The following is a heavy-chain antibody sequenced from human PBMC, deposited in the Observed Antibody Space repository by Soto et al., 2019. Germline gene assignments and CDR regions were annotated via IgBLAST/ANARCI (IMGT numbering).Heavy chain of an antibody. CDR2: ISSTTNYI. V-gene: IGHV3-21*06. J-gene: IGHJ4*02. CDR1: VFTFTRYS. CDR3: ARESEDLTSNFDY. Sequence: GGSLRLACAASVFTFTRYSMNWVRQAPGKGLEWVSSISSTTNYIYYGDSMKGRFTISRDNAKNSLYLEMNSLRAEDTAVYYCARESEDLTSNFDYWGQGTLVTVSS.